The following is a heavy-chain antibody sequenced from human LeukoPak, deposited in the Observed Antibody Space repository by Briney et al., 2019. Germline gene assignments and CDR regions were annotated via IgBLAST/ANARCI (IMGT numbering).Heavy chain of an antibody. V-gene: IGHV3-21*01. CDR2: FGTRSTSI. CDR1: GFTFSGYS. D-gene: IGHD3-22*01. Sequence: GGSLRLSCTASGFTFSGYSMNWIRQAPGKGLEWVSSFGTRSTSIYHAGSVKGRFAISRDNAKNSLYLQMNSLRAEDTALYYCAREVSEGFDIWGQGTLVTVSS. J-gene: IGHJ4*02. CDR3: AREVSEGFDI.